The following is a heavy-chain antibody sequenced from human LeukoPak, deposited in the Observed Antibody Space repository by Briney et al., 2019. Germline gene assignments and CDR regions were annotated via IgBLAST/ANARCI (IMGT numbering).Heavy chain of an antibody. CDR3: ARGPSTTTVTTFDY. D-gene: IGHD4-11*01. CDR2: IYYSGST. CDR1: GGSISSYY. V-gene: IGHV4-39*07. Sequence: SETLSLTCTVSGGSISSYYWGWIRQPPGKGLEWIGSIYYSGSTYYNPSLKSRVTISVDTSKNQFSLKLSSVTAADTAVYYCARGPSTTTVTTFDYWGQGTLVTVSS. J-gene: IGHJ4*02.